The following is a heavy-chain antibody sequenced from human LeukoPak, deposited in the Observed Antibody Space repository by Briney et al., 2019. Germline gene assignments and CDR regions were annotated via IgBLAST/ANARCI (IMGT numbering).Heavy chain of an antibody. D-gene: IGHD2-8*01. Sequence: SETLSLTCTVSGGSINSYYWSWIRQPPGKGLEWIGYTYYSGSTNYNPSLKSRVTISVDTSKNQFSLKLSSVTAADTAVYYCARHVSVQTYYYMDVWGKGTTVTVSS. CDR3: ARHVSVQTYYYMDV. CDR2: TYYSGST. CDR1: GGSINSYY. V-gene: IGHV4-59*08. J-gene: IGHJ6*03.